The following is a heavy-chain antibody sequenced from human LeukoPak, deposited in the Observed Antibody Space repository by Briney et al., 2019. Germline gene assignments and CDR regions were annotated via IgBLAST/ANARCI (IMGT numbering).Heavy chain of an antibody. CDR1: GFTFSSYA. Sequence: GGSLRLSCAASGFTFSSYAMSWVRQAPGKGLEWVSAISGSGGSTYYADSVKGLFTISRDNSKNTLYLQMNSLRAEDTAVYYCAKDGNTRREYCSGGSCYQTHFDIWGQGTMVTVSS. CDR3: AKDGNTRREYCSGGSCYQTHFDI. J-gene: IGHJ3*02. D-gene: IGHD2-15*01. V-gene: IGHV3-23*01. CDR2: ISGSGGST.